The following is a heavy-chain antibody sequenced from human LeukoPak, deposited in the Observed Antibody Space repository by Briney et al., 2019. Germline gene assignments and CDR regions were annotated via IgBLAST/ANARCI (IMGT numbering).Heavy chain of an antibody. CDR3: ARVPFVVMGDTANWLDP. D-gene: IGHD2-15*01. CDR2: INPSGGST. CDR1: GYTFTSHY. Sequence: ASVKVSCKASGYTFTSHYMYWVRQAPGQGLEWMGIINPSGGSTSYAQKFQGRVTMTRDMSTSTVYMELSSLRSEDTAVYYCARVPFVVMGDTANWLDPWGQGTLVTVSS. J-gene: IGHJ5*02. V-gene: IGHV1-46*01.